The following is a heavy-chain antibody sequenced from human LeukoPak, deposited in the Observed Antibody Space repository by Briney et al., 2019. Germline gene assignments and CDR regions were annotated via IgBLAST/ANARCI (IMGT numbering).Heavy chain of an antibody. D-gene: IGHD1-14*01. J-gene: IGHJ2*01. CDR3: ASPPPDGPVGWDWYFDL. CDR2: IIPIFGTA. V-gene: IGHV1-69*06. Sequence: SVKVSCQASGGTFSSYAISWVRQAPGQGLEWMGGIIPIFGTANYAQKFQGRVTITADKSTSTAYMELSSLRSEDTAVYYCASPPPDGPVGWDWYFDLWGRGTLVTVSS. CDR1: GGTFSSYA.